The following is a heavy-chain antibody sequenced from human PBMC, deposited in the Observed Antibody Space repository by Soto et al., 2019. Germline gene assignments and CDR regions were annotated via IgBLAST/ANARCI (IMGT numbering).Heavy chain of an antibody. Sequence: GGSLRLSCAVSGFTVSSNYMNWVRQAPGKGLEWVSFIYSGGNTYYADSVKGRFTISRDNSKNTLYLQMSSLRAEDTAVYYCVKDILTGYRQFQHWGQGTLVTVSS. J-gene: IGHJ1*01. V-gene: IGHV3-66*01. CDR1: GFTVSSNY. CDR3: VKDILTGYRQFQH. CDR2: IYSGGNT. D-gene: IGHD3-9*01.